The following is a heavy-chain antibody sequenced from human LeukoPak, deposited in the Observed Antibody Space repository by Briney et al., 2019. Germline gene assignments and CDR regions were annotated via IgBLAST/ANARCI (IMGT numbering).Heavy chain of an antibody. Sequence: GASVKVSCKASGYTFTGYYMHWVRQAPGQGLAWMGIINPSGGSTSYAQKFQGRVTMTRDTSTSTVYMELRSLRSDDTAMYYCARDRMDTGTYFDYWGQGTLVTVSS. D-gene: IGHD5-18*01. CDR2: INPSGGST. CDR1: GYTFTGYY. J-gene: IGHJ4*02. V-gene: IGHV1-46*01. CDR3: ARDRMDTGTYFDY.